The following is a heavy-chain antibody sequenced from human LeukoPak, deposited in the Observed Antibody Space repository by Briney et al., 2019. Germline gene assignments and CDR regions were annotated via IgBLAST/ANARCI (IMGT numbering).Heavy chain of an antibody. V-gene: IGHV4-34*01. D-gene: IGHD3-22*01. CDR2: INHSGST. CDR3: ARAHPYYYDSSGYYGY. Sequence: SETLSLTCAVYGGSFSGYYWSWIRQPPGKGLEWIGEINHSGSTNYNPSLKSRVTISVDTSKNQFSLKLSSVTAADTAVYYCARAHPYYYDSSGYYGYWGQGTLVIVSS. CDR1: GGSFSGYY. J-gene: IGHJ4*02.